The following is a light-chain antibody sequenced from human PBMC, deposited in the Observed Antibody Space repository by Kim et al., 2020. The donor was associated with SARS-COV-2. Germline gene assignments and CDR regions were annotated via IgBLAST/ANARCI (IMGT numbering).Light chain of an antibody. CDR3: AARDDSLNPHVV. CDR2: SDT. CDR1: SSNIGGNT. Sequence: ELTQPPSASGTPGQRVTISCSGSSSNIGGNTVNWYQQLPGTAPKLLIYSDTQRPSGVPDRFSGSKSGTSASLAISGLQSEDEADYYCAARDDSLNPHVVFGGGTQLTVL. V-gene: IGLV1-44*01. J-gene: IGLJ2*01.